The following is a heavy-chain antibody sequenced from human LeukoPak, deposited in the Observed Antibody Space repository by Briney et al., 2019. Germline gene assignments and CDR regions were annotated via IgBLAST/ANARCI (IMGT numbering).Heavy chain of an antibody. CDR1: GFSLSTSGVG. CDR2: IYWDDDK. V-gene: IGHV2-5*02. CDR3: AHRGYDFWSGAYYFDY. J-gene: IGHJ4*02. Sequence: SGPTLVNPTQTLTLTCTFSGFSLSTSGVGVGWIRQPPGKALECLALIYWDDDKRYSPSLKSRLTITKDTSKNQVVLTMTNMDPVDTATYYCAHRGYDFWSGAYYFDYWGQGTLVTVSS. D-gene: IGHD3-3*01.